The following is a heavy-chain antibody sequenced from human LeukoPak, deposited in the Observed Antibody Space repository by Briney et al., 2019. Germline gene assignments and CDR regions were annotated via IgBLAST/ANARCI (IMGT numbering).Heavy chain of an antibody. Sequence: ASVKVSCKASGYTFTSYYMHWVRQAPGQGLEWMGIINPSGGSTSYAQKFQGRVTMTRDTSTSTVYMELSSLRSEDTAVYYCARDCRIAVTGTGCTRFDYWGQGTLVTVSS. V-gene: IGHV1-46*03. CDR1: GYTFTSYY. J-gene: IGHJ4*02. CDR3: ARDCRIAVTGTGCTRFDY. D-gene: IGHD6-19*01. CDR2: INPSGGST.